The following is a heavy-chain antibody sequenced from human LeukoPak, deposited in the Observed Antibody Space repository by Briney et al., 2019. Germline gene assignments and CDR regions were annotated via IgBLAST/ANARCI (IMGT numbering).Heavy chain of an antibody. V-gene: IGHV3-7*01. CDR1: GFTFSDHW. CDR2: IKEDGSEK. Sequence: GGSLRLSCGASGFTFSDHWMSWVRQAPGKGLEWVANIKEDGSEKYYVDSVSGRFTISRDNVKNSLHLQMNSLRVEDTAVYYCAQSGRSTFWYWGQGALVSVSS. J-gene: IGHJ4*02. CDR3: AQSGRSTFWY. D-gene: IGHD2/OR15-2a*01.